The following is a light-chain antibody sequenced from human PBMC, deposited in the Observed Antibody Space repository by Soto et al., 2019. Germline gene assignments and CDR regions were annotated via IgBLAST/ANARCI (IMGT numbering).Light chain of an antibody. J-gene: IGLJ1*01. CDR1: SSDVGAYNY. CDR3: SSYAGSNKYV. CDR2: EVS. Sequence: QSVLTQPPSASGSPGQSVTISCTGTSSDVGAYNYLSWYQQHPGKAPKLMIYEVSKRPSGVPDRFSGSKSGNTASLTVSGLQAEDEADNYCSSYAGSNKYVLGTGPKLTVL. V-gene: IGLV2-8*01.